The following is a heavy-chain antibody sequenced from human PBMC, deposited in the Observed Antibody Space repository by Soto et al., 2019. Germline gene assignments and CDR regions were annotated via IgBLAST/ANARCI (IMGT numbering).Heavy chain of an antibody. D-gene: IGHD6-13*01. V-gene: IGHV3-53*01. CDR3: ARVAAAGTPHPYFDY. CDR1: GFTASSNY. Sequence: GSLRLSCAAXGFTASSNYMSWVRQAPGKGLEWVSVIYSGGSTYYADSVKGRFTISRDNSKNTLYLQMNSLRAEDTAVYYCARVAAAGTPHPYFDYWGQGTLVTVSS. CDR2: IYSGGST. J-gene: IGHJ4*02.